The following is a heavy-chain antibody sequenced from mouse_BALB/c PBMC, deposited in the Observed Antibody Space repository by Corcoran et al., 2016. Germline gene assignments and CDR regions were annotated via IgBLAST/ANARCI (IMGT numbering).Heavy chain of an antibody. V-gene: IGHV9-3-1*01. CDR1: GYTFTNNG. CDR3: AREPYAMDY. J-gene: IGHJ4*01. CDR2: INTNTGKS. Sequence: QIQLVQSGPELKKPGETVKISCKASGYTFTNNGMNWAKQAPGKGLKWMGWINTNTGKSTYADDFKGRFAFSLETSASTAYLQSKNLKNEDTATYFCAREPYAMDYWGQGTSVTVSS.